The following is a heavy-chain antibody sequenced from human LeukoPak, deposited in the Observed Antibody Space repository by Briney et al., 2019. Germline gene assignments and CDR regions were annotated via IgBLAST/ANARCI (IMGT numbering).Heavy chain of an antibody. CDR3: ARAPRTDYGMDV. D-gene: IGHD4-17*01. CDR2: IYSGGST. CDR1: GFTVSSNY. V-gene: IGHV3-66*01. Sequence: PGGSLRLSCAASGFTVSSNYKSWVRQAPGKGLEWVSVIYSGGSTYYADSVKGRFTISRDNSKNTLYLQMNSLRAEDTAVCYCARAPRTDYGMDVWGQGTTVTVSS. J-gene: IGHJ6*02.